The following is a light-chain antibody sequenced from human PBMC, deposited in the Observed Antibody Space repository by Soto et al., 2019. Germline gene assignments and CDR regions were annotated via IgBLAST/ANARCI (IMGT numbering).Light chain of an antibody. Sequence: EFVLTQSPGTLSLSPGERATLSCRASQSVSSSYFAWYQQKPGQAPRLLIYAASSRATGIPDRFSGSGSGKDFTLTISRREPEDFAVYYCQRYGNFRRTFGQGTKLEIK. CDR2: AAS. V-gene: IGKV3-20*01. CDR1: QSVSSSY. J-gene: IGKJ2*01. CDR3: QRYGNFRRT.